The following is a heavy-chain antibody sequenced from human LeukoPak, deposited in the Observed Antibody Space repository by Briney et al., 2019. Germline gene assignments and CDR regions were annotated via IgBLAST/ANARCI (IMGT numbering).Heavy chain of an antibody. V-gene: IGHV4-30-2*01. CDR1: GGSISSGGYS. CDR3: ARQIAAANWSDP. Sequence: SETLSLTCAVSGGSISSGGYSWSWIRQPPGKGLEWIGYIYHSGSTYYNPSLKSRVTISVDRSKNQFSLKLSSVTAADTAVYYCARQIAAANWSDPWGQGTLVTVSS. J-gene: IGHJ5*02. D-gene: IGHD6-25*01. CDR2: IYHSGST.